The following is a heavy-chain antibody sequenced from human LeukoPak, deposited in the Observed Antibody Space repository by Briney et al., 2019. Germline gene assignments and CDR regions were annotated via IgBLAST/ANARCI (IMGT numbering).Heavy chain of an antibody. J-gene: IGHJ4*02. CDR2: ISDGGGST. Sequence: GGSLRLSCAVSGITLSNYGMSWVRQAPGKGLEWVAGISDGGGSTNYADSVKGRFTISRDNPKNTLYLQMNSLRAEDTAVYFCAKRGVVIRVILVGFHKEAYYFDSWGQGDLVSVSS. V-gene: IGHV3-23*01. D-gene: IGHD3-22*01. CDR1: GITLSNYG. CDR3: AKRGVVIRVILVGFHKEAYYFDS.